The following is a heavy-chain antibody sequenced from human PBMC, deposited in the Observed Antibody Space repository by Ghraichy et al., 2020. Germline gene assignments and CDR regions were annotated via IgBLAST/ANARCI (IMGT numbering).Heavy chain of an antibody. V-gene: IGHV4-59*01. CDR1: GGSISSYY. J-gene: IGHJ6*03. D-gene: IGHD7-27*01. Sequence: SETLSLTCTVSGGSISSYYWSWIRQPPGKGLEWIGYIYYSGSTNYNPSLKSRVTISVDTSKNQFSLKLSSVTAADTAVYYCARELTGDHYYYMDVWGKGTTVTVSS. CDR3: ARELTGDHYYYMDV. CDR2: IYYSGST.